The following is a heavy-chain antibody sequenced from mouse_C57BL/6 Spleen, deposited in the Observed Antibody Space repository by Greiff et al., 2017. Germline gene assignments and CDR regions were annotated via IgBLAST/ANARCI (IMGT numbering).Heavy chain of an antibody. CDR2: IHPNSGST. CDR1: GYTFTSYW. CDR3: ARDPAYYAMDY. V-gene: IGHV1-64*01. Sequence: QVQLQQPGAELVKPGASVKLSCKASGYTFTSYWMHWVKQRPGQGLEWIGMIHPNSGSTNYNEKFKSKATLTVDKSSSTAYMQLSSLTSEDSAVYYGARDPAYYAMDYWGQGTSVTVAS. J-gene: IGHJ4*01.